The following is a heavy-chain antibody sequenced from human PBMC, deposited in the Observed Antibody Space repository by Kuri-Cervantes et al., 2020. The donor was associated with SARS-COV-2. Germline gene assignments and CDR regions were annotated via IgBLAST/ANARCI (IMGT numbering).Heavy chain of an antibody. CDR3: AKEGGYCSSTSCYNYYYYMDV. CDR2: IRYDGSNK. Sequence: LSLTCAASGFTFSSYGMHWVRQAPGKGLEWVAFIRYDGSNKYYADSVKGRFTISRDNSKNTLYLQMNSLRAEDTAVYYCAKEGGYCSSTSCYNYYYYMDVWGKGTTVTVSS. V-gene: IGHV3-30*02. D-gene: IGHD2-2*02. J-gene: IGHJ6*03. CDR1: GFTFSSYG.